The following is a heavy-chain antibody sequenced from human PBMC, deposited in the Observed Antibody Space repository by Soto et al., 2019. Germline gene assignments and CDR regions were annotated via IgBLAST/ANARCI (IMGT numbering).Heavy chain of an antibody. CDR3: ARGRVKNGYPYYFDY. J-gene: IGHJ4*02. D-gene: IGHD3-22*01. CDR1: GGSFSGYY. Sequence: SETLSLTCAVYGGSFSGYYWSWIRQPPGKGLEWIGEINHRGSTNYNPSLKSRVTISVDTSKNQFSLKLSSVTAADTAVYYCARGRVKNGYPYYFDYWGQGTLVTVSS. V-gene: IGHV4-34*01. CDR2: INHRGST.